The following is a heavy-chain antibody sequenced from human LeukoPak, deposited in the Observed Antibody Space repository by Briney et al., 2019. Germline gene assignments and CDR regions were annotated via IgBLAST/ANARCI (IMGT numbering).Heavy chain of an antibody. Sequence: GASVKVSCKASGYTFTGYYMHWVRQAPGQGLEWMGWIDPNSGGTNYAQKFQGRVTMTRDTSISTAYMELSRLRSDDTAVYYCARVTYYYDSSGYYLFDYWGQGTLVTVSS. D-gene: IGHD3-22*01. V-gene: IGHV1-2*02. J-gene: IGHJ4*02. CDR3: ARVTYYYDSSGYYLFDY. CDR1: GYTFTGYY. CDR2: IDPNSGGT.